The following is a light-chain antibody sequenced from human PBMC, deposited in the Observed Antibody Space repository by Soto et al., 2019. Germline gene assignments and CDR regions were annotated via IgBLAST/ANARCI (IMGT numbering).Light chain of an antibody. CDR1: QNVSSNY. CDR2: AAS. CDR3: QQYGSSPWT. J-gene: IGKJ1*01. V-gene: IGKV3-20*01. Sequence: EIVLTQSPGTLSLSPRERATLSCRASQNVSSNYLAWCQQKPGQAPRLLIYAASSRATGIPDRFSGSGSGTDFTLTISRLEPEDFAVYYCQQYGSSPWTFGQGTKVDIK.